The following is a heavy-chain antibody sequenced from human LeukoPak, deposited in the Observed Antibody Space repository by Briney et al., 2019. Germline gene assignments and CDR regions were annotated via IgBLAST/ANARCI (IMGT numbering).Heavy chain of an antibody. CDR3: ARDRSYYTFDY. V-gene: IGHV4-59*01. J-gene: IGHJ4*02. CDR2: IYYSGST. D-gene: IGHD3-10*01. CDR1: GGSISSYY. Sequence: SETLSLTCTVSGGSISSYYWSWIRQPPGKGLEWIGYIYYSGSTNYNPSLKSRVTISVDTSKNQFSLKLSSVTAADTAVYYCARDRSYYTFDYWGQGTLVVVSA.